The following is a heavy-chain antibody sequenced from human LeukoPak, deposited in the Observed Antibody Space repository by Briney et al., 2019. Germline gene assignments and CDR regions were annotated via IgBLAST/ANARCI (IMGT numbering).Heavy chain of an antibody. V-gene: IGHV4-4*02. CDR1: GGSINSINW. Sequence: SETLSLTCAVSGGSINSINWWSWVRQPPGQGLEWIGEMYHTGGFNYNPSLKSRVTMSLDTSGNQFSLKLTSLTAADTAVYYCARGAMATTPFFDYWGQGTLVTVSS. CDR3: ARGAMATTPFFDY. D-gene: IGHD5-24*01. CDR2: MYHTGGF. J-gene: IGHJ4*02.